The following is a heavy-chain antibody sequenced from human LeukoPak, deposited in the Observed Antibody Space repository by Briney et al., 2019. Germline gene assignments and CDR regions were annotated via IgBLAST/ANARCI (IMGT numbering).Heavy chain of an antibody. Sequence: GGSLRLSCAAAGFTFSSYGMHWVRQAPGKGLEWVAVISYDGSNKYYEDSVKGRFTISRDNSKNTLYLQMNSLRGEDTAVYYCAKDVVGQQWPENYWGQGTLVTVSS. CDR3: AKDVVGQQWPENY. CDR2: ISYDGSNK. D-gene: IGHD6-19*01. J-gene: IGHJ4*02. CDR1: GFTFSSYG. V-gene: IGHV3-30*18.